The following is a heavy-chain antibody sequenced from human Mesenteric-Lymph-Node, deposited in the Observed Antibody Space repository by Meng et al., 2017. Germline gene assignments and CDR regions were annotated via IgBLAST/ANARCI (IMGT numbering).Heavy chain of an antibody. CDR2: IYYSGST. CDR1: GGSISSGGHS. CDR3: ARVDSSGYFLDY. Sequence: QVQLQESGPGLVKPSQNLSRTCTVSGGSISSGGHSWSGIRQHPGKGLEWIAYIYYSGSTYYNPSLKSRVILSVDTSKNQFSLKLSSVTAADTAVYYCARVDSSGYFLDYWGQGTLVTVSS. D-gene: IGHD3-22*01. V-gene: IGHV4-31*03. J-gene: IGHJ4*01.